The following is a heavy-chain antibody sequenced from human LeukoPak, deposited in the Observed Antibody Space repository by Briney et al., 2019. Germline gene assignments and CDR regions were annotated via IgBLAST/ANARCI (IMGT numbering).Heavy chain of an antibody. CDR1: GFTFSSYS. V-gene: IGHV3-21*01. CDR2: ISSSSSYI. J-gene: IGHJ6*03. CDR3: ARDILGEYYMDV. D-gene: IGHD3-16*01. Sequence: PGGSLRLSCAASGFTFSSYSMNWVRQAPGKGLEWVSSISSSSSYIYYADSVKGRFTISRDNAKNSLYLQMNSLRAEDTAVYYCARDILGEYYMDVWGKGTTVTISS.